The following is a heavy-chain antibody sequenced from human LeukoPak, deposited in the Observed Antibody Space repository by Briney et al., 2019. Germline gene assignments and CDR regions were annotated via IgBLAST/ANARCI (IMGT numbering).Heavy chain of an antibody. V-gene: IGHV4-4*02. J-gene: IGHJ4*02. D-gene: IGHD1-26*01. CDR1: GGSITTTNW. Sequence: SGTLSLTCAVSGGSITTTNWWSWVRQPPGKGLEWIGEVHLNGATNYNPSLESRFSMSIDKSNNHLSLEVTSVAAADTAMYYCTRESGAFSPFGFWGQGTLVTVSS. CDR2: VHLNGAT. CDR3: TRESGAFSPFGF.